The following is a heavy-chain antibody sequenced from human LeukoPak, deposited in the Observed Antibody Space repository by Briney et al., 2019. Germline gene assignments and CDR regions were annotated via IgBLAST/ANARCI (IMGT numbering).Heavy chain of an antibody. V-gene: IGHV4-39*01. D-gene: IGHD3-10*01. CDR1: GGSISSSSYY. CDR3: ASYSMVRGVTTFDY. CDR2: IYYSGST. J-gene: IGHJ4*02. Sequence: SETLSLTCTVSGGSISSSSYYWGWIRQPPGKGLEWIGSIYYSGSTYYNPSLKSRVTISVDTSKNQFSLKLSSVTAADTAVYYCASYSMVRGVTTFDYWGQGTLVTVSS.